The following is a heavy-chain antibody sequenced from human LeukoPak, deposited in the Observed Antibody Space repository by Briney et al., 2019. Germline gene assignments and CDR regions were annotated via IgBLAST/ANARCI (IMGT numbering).Heavy chain of an antibody. J-gene: IGHJ4*02. CDR1: GFTFGSYA. D-gene: IGHD3-9*01. CDR3: ATSYDILIGYFGS. CDR2: ISGSGGST. V-gene: IGHV3-23*01. Sequence: PGGSLRLSCVASGFTFGSYAMSWVRQAPGKGLEWVSAISGSGGSTYYADSVKGRFTISRDNSKNTLYLQMNSLRAEDTAVYYCATSYDILIGYFGSWGQGTLVTVSS.